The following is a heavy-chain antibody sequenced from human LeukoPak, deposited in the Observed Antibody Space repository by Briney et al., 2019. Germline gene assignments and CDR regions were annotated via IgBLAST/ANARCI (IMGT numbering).Heavy chain of an antibody. D-gene: IGHD6-19*01. CDR3: ARVRGSGWQHFDY. Sequence: LSLTCTVSGGSIRSSSYYWGWIRQPPGKGLEWVSYISSSGSTRYYADSVKGRFTISRDNAKNSLYLQMNSLRAEDTAVYYCARVRGSGWQHFDYWGQGTLVTVSS. J-gene: IGHJ4*02. V-gene: IGHV3-11*04. CDR2: ISSSGSTR. CDR1: GGSIRSSSYY.